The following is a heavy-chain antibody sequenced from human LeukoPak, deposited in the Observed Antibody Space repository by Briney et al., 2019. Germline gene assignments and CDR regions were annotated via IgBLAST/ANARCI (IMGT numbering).Heavy chain of an antibody. D-gene: IGHD1-1*01. CDR1: GFSVSSNY. CDR2: LYAGGGI. J-gene: IGHJ1*01. Sequence: GGSLRLSCAAAGFSVSSNYLSWVRQAPGKGLEWVSALYAGGGIWHAESVKGRFTISRDNSRNTLYLQMNSLGAEDTAVYFCARDLGSPQTGAQYFQNWGQGTLVTVSS. CDR3: ARDLGSPQTGAQYFQN. V-gene: IGHV3-66*01.